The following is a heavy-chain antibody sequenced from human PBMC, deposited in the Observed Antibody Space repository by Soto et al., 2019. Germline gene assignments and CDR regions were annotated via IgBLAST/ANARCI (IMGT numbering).Heavy chain of an antibody. CDR3: ARGGRGYCSSTSCYPVNHRPDDAFYM. V-gene: IGHV3-53*04. Sequence: GGSLRLSCAASGFTVSSNYMSWVRQAPGKGLEWVSVIYSGGSTYYADSMKGRFTISRHNSKNTLYLQMNSLRAEDTAVYYCARGGRGYCSSTSCYPVNHRPDDAFYMWGQGTMLTVSS. CDR2: IYSGGST. J-gene: IGHJ3*02. CDR1: GFTVSSNY. D-gene: IGHD2-2*01.